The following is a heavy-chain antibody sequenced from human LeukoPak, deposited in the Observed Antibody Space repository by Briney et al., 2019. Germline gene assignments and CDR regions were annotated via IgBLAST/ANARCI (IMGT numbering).Heavy chain of an antibody. V-gene: IGHV1-18*01. Sequence: ASVKVSCRASGYTFTSYGISWVRQAPGQGLEWMGWISAYNGNTNYAQKLQGRVTMTTDTSTSTAYMELRSLRSDDTAVYYCARVRRQLVYFDYWGQGTLVTVSS. CDR1: GYTFTSYG. CDR2: ISAYNGNT. D-gene: IGHD6-13*01. CDR3: ARVRRQLVYFDY. J-gene: IGHJ4*02.